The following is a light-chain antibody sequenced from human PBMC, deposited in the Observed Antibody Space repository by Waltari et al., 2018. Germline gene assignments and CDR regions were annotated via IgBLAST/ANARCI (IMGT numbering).Light chain of an antibody. CDR3: QVWDTSSDHVV. CDR2: DKS. Sequence: SYLLTQLPSGAVAPAQTARVTCVGTNIGCNTVHRYQQKPGQAPAPVVKDKSDRPSGIPERLSGSNSGNTATLTISGVEAEDEADYYCQVWDTSSDHVVFGGGTKLTVL. CDR1: NIGCNT. J-gene: IGLJ2*01. V-gene: IGLV3-21*02.